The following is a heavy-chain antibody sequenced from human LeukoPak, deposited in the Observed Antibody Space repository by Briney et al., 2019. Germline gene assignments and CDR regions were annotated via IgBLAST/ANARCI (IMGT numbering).Heavy chain of an antibody. CDR3: TTDDYYDISGHKGGPDHFDY. J-gene: IGHJ4*02. V-gene: IGHV3-72*01. CDR2: ARNKANSYSI. CDR1: GFTFSDHF. Sequence: PGGSLRLSCAASGFTFSDHFMDWVRQAPGKGLEWVGRARNKANSYSIEYAASVQGRFTISRDDSKTSVYLQMNSLKSEDTAVYYCTTDDYYDISGHKGGPDHFDYWGQGTLVTVSS. D-gene: IGHD3-22*01.